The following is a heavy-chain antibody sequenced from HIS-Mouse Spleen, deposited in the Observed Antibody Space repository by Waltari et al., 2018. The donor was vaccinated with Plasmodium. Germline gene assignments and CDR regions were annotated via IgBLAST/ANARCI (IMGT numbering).Heavy chain of an antibody. CDR3: ARDLAAAGHFDY. J-gene: IGHJ4*02. CDR2: IKPNSGGT. D-gene: IGHD6-13*01. V-gene: IGHV1-2*02. Sequence: QVQLVQSGAEVKKPGASVKVSCKASGYTFTGYYMHWVRQAPGQGLEWMGWIKPNSGGTNYAKKFQGRVTMTRDTSISTAYMELSRLRSDDTAVYYCARDLAAAGHFDYWGQGTLVTVSS. CDR1: GYTFTGYY.